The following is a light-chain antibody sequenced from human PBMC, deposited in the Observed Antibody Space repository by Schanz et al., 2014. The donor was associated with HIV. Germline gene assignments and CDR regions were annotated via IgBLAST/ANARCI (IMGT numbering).Light chain of an antibody. CDR2: DVN. Sequence: QSALTQAASVSGSPGQSITISCTGTSSDVGAYNHLSWYQQQHPGKAPKLMIYDVNNRPSGVSDRFSGSKSANTASLTISGLQAEDEGDYYCCSYSRVGTPHYVFGTGTKLTVL. CDR3: CSYSRVGTPHYV. CDR1: SSDVGAYNH. J-gene: IGLJ1*01. V-gene: IGLV2-14*03.